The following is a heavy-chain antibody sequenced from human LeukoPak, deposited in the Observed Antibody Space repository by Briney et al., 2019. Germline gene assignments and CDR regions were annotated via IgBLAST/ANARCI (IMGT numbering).Heavy chain of an antibody. Sequence: SETLSLTCTVSGVSISSYYWSWIRQPPGKGLEWIGYIYYSGSTNYNPSLKSRVTISVDTSKNQFSLKLSSVTAADTAVYYCARAMITFGGVIGTPMAFDIWGQGTMVTVSS. CDR3: ARAMITFGGVIGTPMAFDI. J-gene: IGHJ3*02. D-gene: IGHD3-16*02. CDR2: IYYSGST. V-gene: IGHV4-59*01. CDR1: GVSISSYY.